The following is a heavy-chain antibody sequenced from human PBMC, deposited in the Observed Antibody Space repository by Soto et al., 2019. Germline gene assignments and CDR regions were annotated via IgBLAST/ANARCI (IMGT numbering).Heavy chain of an antibody. J-gene: IGHJ6*02. Sequence: SETLSLTCAVYGGSFSGYYWSWIRQPPGKGLEWIGEINHSGSTNYNPSLKSRVTISVDTSKNQFSLKRSSVTAADTAVYYCARGGGSIFGVVIGDYYYGMDVWGQGTTVTVSS. CDR1: GGSFSGYY. V-gene: IGHV4-34*01. CDR2: INHSGST. CDR3: ARGGGSIFGVVIGDYYYGMDV. D-gene: IGHD3-3*01.